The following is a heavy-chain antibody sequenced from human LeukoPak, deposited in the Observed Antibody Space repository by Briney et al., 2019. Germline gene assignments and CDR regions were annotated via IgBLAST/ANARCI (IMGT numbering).Heavy chain of an antibody. J-gene: IGHJ3*02. CDR3: ARKRARYAFDI. CDR2: IYHSGST. D-gene: IGHD6-6*01. Sequence: PSQTLSLTCAVSGGSISSGGYSWSWIRQPPGKGLEWIGYIYHSGSTYYNPSLKSRVTISVDTSKNQFSLKLSSVTAADTAVYYCARKRARYAFDIWGQGTMVTVSS. CDR1: GGSISSGGYS. V-gene: IGHV4-30-2*01.